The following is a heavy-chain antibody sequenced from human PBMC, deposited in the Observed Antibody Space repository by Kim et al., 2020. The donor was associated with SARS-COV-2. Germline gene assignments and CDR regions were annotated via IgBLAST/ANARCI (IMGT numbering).Heavy chain of an antibody. CDR1: GGSISSYY. CDR3: AREGWGGDSMGYFDY. V-gene: IGHV4-59*01. D-gene: IGHD2-21*02. CDR2: IYYSGST. J-gene: IGHJ4*02. Sequence: SETLSLTCTVSGGSISSYYWSWIRQPPGKGLEWIGYIYYSGSTNYNPSLKSRVTISVDTSKNQFSLKLSSVTAADTAVYYCAREGWGGDSMGYFDYWGQGTLVTVSS.